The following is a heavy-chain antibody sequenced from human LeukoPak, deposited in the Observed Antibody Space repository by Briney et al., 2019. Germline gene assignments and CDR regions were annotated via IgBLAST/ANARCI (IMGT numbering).Heavy chain of an antibody. D-gene: IGHD2-8*01. Sequence: RASVKVSCKASGYTFTSYDIKWVRQATGQGLEWMGWMNPNIGNTGYAQKFQGRVTMTRNTSISTAYMELSSLRSEDTAVYYCARRGMDIVLMVYADDWFDPWGQGTLVTVSS. CDR3: ARRGMDIVLMVYADDWFDP. CDR2: MNPNIGNT. V-gene: IGHV1-8*01. CDR1: GYTFTSYD. J-gene: IGHJ5*02.